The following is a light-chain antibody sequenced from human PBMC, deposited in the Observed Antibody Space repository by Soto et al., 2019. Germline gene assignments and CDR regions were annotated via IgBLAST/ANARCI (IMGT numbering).Light chain of an antibody. J-gene: IGKJ2*01. CDR2: AAS. CDR1: QSISSY. Sequence: DIQMTQSPSSLSASVGDRVTITCRASQSISSYLIWYQQKPGKAPKLLIYAASSLQSGVPSRFSGSVSGTDFTLTISSLQPEDFATYYCQQSYRTPYTFGQGTKLEIK. V-gene: IGKV1-39*01. CDR3: QQSYRTPYT.